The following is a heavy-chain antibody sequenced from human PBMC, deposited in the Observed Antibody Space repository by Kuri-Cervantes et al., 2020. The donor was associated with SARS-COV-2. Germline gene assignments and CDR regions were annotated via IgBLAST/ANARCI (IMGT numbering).Heavy chain of an antibody. V-gene: IGHV3-21*01. CDR2: IRRSISYL. CDR3: ARALVYYYDSSGYYEDY. D-gene: IGHD3-22*01. Sequence: GKSLQISCEASEFTFSNAWMNWVRQAPGKGLDGVSSIRRSISYLYYADSVKGRFTISRDNAKNSLFLQMNSLKAEDTAVYYCARALVYYYDSSGYYEDYWGQGTLVTVSS. CDR1: EFTFSNAW. J-gene: IGHJ4*02.